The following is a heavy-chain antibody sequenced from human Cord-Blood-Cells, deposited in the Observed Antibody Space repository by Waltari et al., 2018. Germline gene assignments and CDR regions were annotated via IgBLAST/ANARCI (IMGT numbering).Heavy chain of an antibody. V-gene: IGHV4-39*01. D-gene: IGHD5-12*01. J-gene: IGHJ3*02. CDR2: IYYSGST. CDR1: GGSISSSSYY. CDR3: ARWTKGAFDI. Sequence: QLQLQESGPGLVKPSETLSLTCTVSGGSISSSSYYWGWIRQPPGKGLEWIGSIYYSGSTYDTPSLKSRVTISVDTSKNQFSLKLSSVTAADTAVYYCARWTKGAFDIWGQGTMVTVSS.